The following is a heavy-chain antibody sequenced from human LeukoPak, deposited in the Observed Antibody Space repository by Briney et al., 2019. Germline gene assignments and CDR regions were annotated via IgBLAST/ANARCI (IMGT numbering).Heavy chain of an antibody. D-gene: IGHD3/OR15-3a*01. CDR1: GGSISSYY. CDR3: ARVDGGVDDY. J-gene: IGHJ4*02. Sequence: KPSETLSLTCTVSGGSISSYYWSWIRQPPGKGLEWIGYIYYSGSTNYNPSLKSRVTISVDTSKNQFSLKLSSVTAADTAVYYCARVDGGVDDYWGQGTLVTVSS. V-gene: IGHV4-59*01. CDR2: IYYSGST.